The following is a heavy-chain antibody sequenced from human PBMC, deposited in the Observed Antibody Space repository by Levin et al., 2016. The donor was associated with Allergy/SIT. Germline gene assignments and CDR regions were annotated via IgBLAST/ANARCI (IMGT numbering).Heavy chain of an antibody. J-gene: IGHJ5*02. V-gene: IGHV3-74*01. CDR3: ATSGATA. CDR1: GFTFSTYW. D-gene: IGHD5-12*01. Sequence: GESLKISCVASGFTFSTYWMHWVRQVPGKGLVWVSSINRDGNITNYADSVKGRFTVSRDNAKNSLYLQMNSLGAGDTAVYFCATSGATAWGQGTLVTVSS. CDR2: INRDGNIT.